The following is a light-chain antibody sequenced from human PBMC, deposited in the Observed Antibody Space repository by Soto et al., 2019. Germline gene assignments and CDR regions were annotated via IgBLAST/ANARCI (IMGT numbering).Light chain of an antibody. CDR1: KLGDKY. V-gene: IGLV3-1*01. J-gene: IGLJ2*01. Sequence: SFELTQPPSESVSPGQTASITCSGDKLGDKYACWYQQKPGQSPVLVIYQDSKRPSGIPERFSGSNSGNTATLTISGTQAMDEADYYCQAWDSSTAKFGGGTKLTVL. CDR3: QAWDSSTAK. CDR2: QDS.